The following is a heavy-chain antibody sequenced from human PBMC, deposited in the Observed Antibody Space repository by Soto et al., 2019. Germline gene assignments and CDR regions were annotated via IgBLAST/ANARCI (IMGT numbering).Heavy chain of an antibody. CDR1: GGSISSYY. D-gene: IGHD3-22*01. Sequence: QVQLQESGPGLVKPSETLSLTCTVSGGSISSYYWSWIRQPPGKGLEWIGYIYYSGSTNYNPSLKSRVTISVDTSKNQFSLKLSSVTAAEPAVYYCARGGYYDSSGNNYYYYGMDVWGQGTTVTVSS. J-gene: IGHJ6*02. CDR2: IYYSGST. CDR3: ARGGYYDSSGNNYYYYGMDV. V-gene: IGHV4-59*01.